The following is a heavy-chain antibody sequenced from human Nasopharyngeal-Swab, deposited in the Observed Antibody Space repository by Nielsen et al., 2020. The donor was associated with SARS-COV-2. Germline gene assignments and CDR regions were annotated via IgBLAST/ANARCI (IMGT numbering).Heavy chain of an antibody. CDR2: INPNSGGT. V-gene: IGHV1-2*02. CDR1: GYTFPRYY. D-gene: IGHD6-13*01. CDR3: SRDSWAAAGGWAY. Sequence: SVPVSCKASGYTFPRYYLHWVRPAPGQGLDWMGWINPNSGGTNYAQKFQGRVTMTRDTSISTAYMELSSLRSEDTAVYYCSRDSWAAAGGWAYWGQGTLVTVSS. J-gene: IGHJ4*02.